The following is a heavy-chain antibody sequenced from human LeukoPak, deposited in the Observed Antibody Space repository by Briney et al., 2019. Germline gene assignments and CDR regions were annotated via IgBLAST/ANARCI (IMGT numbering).Heavy chain of an antibody. CDR3: ARRGYYYYDSSGFDI. V-gene: IGHV4-39*07. J-gene: IGHJ3*02. CDR2: INHSGST. D-gene: IGHD3-22*01. CDR1: GGSISSSSYY. Sequence: SETLSLTCTVSGGSISSSSYYWGWIRQPPGKGLEWIGEINHSGSTNYNPSLKSRVTISVDTSKNQFSLKLSSVTAADTAVYYCARRGYYYYDSSGFDIWGQGTMVTVSS.